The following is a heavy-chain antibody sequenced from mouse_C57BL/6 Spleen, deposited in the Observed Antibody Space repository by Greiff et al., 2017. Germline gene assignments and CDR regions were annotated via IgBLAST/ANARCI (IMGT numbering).Heavy chain of an antibody. V-gene: IGHV1-22*01. J-gene: IGHJ2*01. D-gene: IGHD2-3*01. Sequence: VQLKESGPELVKPGASVKMSCKASGYTFTDYNMHWVKQSHGKSLEWIGYINPNNGGTSYNQKFKGKATLTVNKSSSTAYMELRSLTSEDSAVYYWARGGDGYYVGPALFDYWGQGTTLTVSS. CDR1: GYTFTDYN. CDR2: INPNNGGT. CDR3: ARGGDGYYVGPALFDY.